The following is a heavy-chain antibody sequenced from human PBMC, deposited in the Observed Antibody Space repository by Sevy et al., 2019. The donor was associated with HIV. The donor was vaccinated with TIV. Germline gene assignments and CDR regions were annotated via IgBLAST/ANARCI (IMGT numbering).Heavy chain of an antibody. Sequence: SETLSLTCVVSGDSINSNWWSWVRQPPGKGLEWIGEINPSGITNYNPSLKSRLTISVDKSRNQFSLELSSVTAADTAVYYCARGHSYFWNFWGQGTLVTVS. CDR3: ARGHSYFWNF. CDR2: INPSGIT. CDR1: GDSINSNW. D-gene: IGHD4-4*01. J-gene: IGHJ4*02. V-gene: IGHV4-4*02.